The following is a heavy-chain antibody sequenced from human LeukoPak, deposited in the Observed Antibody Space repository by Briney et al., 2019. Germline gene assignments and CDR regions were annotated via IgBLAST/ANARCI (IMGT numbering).Heavy chain of an antibody. CDR1: GFTFSSDS. CDR2: IRYDGSNK. Sequence: GGSLRLSCAASGFTFSSDSMNWVRQAPGKGLEWVAFIRYDGSNKYYADSVKGRFTISRDNSKNTLYLQMNSLRAEDTAVYYCAKVNDYGDYVSFDYWGQGTLVTVSS. V-gene: IGHV3-30*02. J-gene: IGHJ4*02. CDR3: AKVNDYGDYVSFDY. D-gene: IGHD4-17*01.